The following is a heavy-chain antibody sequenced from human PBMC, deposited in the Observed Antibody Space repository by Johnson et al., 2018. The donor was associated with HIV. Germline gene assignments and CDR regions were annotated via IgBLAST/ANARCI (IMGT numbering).Heavy chain of an antibody. V-gene: IGHV3-30-3*01. Sequence: VQLVESGGGVVQPGRSLRLSCAASGFTFSSNAMHWVRQAPGKGLEWVAFISSDGNNKYYADSVKGRFTISRDNSKNTLYLQMSSLRAEDTAVYYCAKDLRRVSRSNYFFSFDIWGQGTMVTVSS. J-gene: IGHJ3*02. CDR1: GFTFSSNA. D-gene: IGHD3-10*01. CDR3: AKDLRRVSRSNYFFSFDI. CDR2: ISSDGNNK.